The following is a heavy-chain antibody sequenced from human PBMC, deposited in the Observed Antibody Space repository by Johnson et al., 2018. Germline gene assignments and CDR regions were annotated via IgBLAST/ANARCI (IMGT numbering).Heavy chain of an antibody. CDR2: ISYDGSNK. CDR3: TTEIYDYGDYGDYMDV. Sequence: QVQLVQSGGGVVQPGRSLRLSCAASGFTFSSYGMHWVRQAPGKGLEWVAVISYDGSNKYYADSVKGRFTISRDNSKNTLSLQMNSLKTVDTAVYYCTTEIYDYGDYGDYMDVWGKGTSVTGSS. J-gene: IGHJ6*03. CDR1: GFTFSSYG. V-gene: IGHV3-30*03. D-gene: IGHD4-17*01.